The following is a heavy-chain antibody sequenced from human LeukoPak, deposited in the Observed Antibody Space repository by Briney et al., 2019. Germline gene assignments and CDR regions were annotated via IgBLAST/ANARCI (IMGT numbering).Heavy chain of an antibody. CDR2: VSSGSSI. J-gene: IGHJ4*02. Sequence: GGSLRLSCAASGFTFSSYEMNWVRQAPGKGLEWVSYVSSGSSIYYSDSVKGRFTISRDNAKNSLYLQMNSLRAEDTAVYYCARDRCTSTSCFEDYWGQGTLVTVSS. CDR1: GFTFSSYE. D-gene: IGHD2-2*01. V-gene: IGHV3-48*03. CDR3: ARDRCTSTSCFEDY.